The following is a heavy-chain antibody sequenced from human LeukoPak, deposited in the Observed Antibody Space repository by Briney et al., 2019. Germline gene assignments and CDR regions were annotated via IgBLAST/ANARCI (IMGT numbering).Heavy chain of an antibody. CDR3: ARGLYSSSWSPIYYFDY. D-gene: IGHD6-13*01. J-gene: IGHJ4*02. Sequence: SETLSLTCAVYGGSFSGYYWSWIRQPPGQGLEWIGEINHSRSTNYNPSLKSRITISVDTSKNQFSLKLSSVTAADTAVYYCARGLYSSSWSPIYYFDYWGQGTLVTVSS. V-gene: IGHV4-34*01. CDR1: GGSFSGYY. CDR2: INHSRST.